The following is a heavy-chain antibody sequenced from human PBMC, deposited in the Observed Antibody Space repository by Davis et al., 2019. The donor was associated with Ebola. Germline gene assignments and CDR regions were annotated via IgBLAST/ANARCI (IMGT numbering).Heavy chain of an antibody. CDR1: GYTFTSYG. Sequence: ASVKVSCKASGYTFTSYGISWVRQAPGQGLEWMGIINPSGGSTSYAQKFQGRVTMTRDKSTSTVYMELSSLRSEDTAVYYCARLQTTVTTGWFDPWGQGTLVTVSS. J-gene: IGHJ5*02. V-gene: IGHV1-46*01. CDR3: ARLQTTVTTGWFDP. CDR2: INPSGGST. D-gene: IGHD4-17*01.